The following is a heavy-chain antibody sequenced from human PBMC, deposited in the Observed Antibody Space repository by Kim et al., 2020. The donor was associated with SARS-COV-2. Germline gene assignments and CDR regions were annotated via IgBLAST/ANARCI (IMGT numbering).Heavy chain of an antibody. CDR1: GESFSGYY. CDR3: ARGQGGYGFDY. J-gene: IGHJ4*02. V-gene: IGHV4-34*01. Sequence: SETLSLTCAVYGESFSGYYWSWIRQPPGKGLEWVGEINHSGGTDYNPSLKSRVTISADTSKIHFSLKLSSVTAADTAVYYCARGQGGYGFDYWGQGTLVTVS. CDR2: INHSGGT. D-gene: IGHD5-12*01.